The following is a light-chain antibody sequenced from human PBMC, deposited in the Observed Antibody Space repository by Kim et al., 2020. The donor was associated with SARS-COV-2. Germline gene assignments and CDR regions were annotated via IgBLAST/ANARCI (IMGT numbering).Light chain of an antibody. CDR1: NIGSKS. CDR2: DDS. Sequence: PGKTARLTCGGNNIGSKSVHWYQQRPGQAPVLVVYDDSDRPSGIPERFSGSNSGNTATLTISRVEAGDEADYYCQVWDSSSDHRVFGGGTQLTVL. V-gene: IGLV3-21*03. J-gene: IGLJ2*01. CDR3: QVWDSSSDHRV.